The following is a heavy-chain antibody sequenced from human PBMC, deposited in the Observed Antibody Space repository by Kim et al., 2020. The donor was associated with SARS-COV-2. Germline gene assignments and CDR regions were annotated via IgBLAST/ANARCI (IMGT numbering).Heavy chain of an antibody. CDR3: VRGVYGSGSEGGFGMDV. J-gene: IGHJ6*02. Sequence: ASAKVSCKASGYTFTSYYMHWVRQAPGQGLEWMGLINPSGGSTSYAQKFQGRVIMTRDTSTSTVYMELSSLTSEDTAVYYCVRGVYGSGSEGGFGMDVWGQGTTVTVSS. V-gene: IGHV1-46*01. D-gene: IGHD3-10*01. CDR2: INPSGGST. CDR1: GYTFTSYY.